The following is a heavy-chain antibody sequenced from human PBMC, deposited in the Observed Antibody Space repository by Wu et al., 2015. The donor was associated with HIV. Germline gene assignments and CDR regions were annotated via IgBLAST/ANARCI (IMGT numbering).Heavy chain of an antibody. J-gene: IGHJ4*02. CDR3: ATEGEYCSGSSCYDY. CDR1: GGTFGSYG. V-gene: IGHV1-69*13. CDR2: IIPIFGTA. Sequence: QVQLVQSGAEVKKPGSSVKVSCKASGGTFGSYGISWVRQAPGQGLEWMGRIIPIFGTANFAQKFQGRVTITADEFTSTAYMELSSLRYEDTAVYYCATEGEYCSGSSCYDYWGQGTLVTVSS. D-gene: IGHD2-15*01.